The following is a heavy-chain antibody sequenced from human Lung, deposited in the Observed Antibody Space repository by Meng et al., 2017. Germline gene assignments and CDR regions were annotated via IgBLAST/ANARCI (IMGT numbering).Heavy chain of an antibody. V-gene: IGHV4-61*08. J-gene: IGHJ4*02. Sequence: HVQLKESGPGLVRPSETLSPPCPFSGGSVSSGGYYLSWSRPPPGTGLEWIGYVNFSGSTNSNPSLKSRVTISLDTSKNQFSLKLNSVTAADTAVYYCARGGTVVNLGYWGPGTLVPVSS. CDR2: VNFSGST. CDR1: GGSVSSGGYY. D-gene: IGHD4-23*01. CDR3: ARGGTVVNLGY.